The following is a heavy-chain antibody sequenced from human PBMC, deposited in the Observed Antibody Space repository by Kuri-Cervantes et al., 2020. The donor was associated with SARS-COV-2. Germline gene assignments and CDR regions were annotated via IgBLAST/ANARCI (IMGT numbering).Heavy chain of an antibody. J-gene: IGHJ1*01. Sequence: GESLKISCAASGFTFSSYAMSWVRQAPGKGLEWVSAISGSGGSTYYADSVKGRFTISRDNSKNTLYLQMNSLRAEDTAVYYCAKGILPTWGSYYFKGEYFQHWGQGTLVTVSS. CDR2: ISGSGGST. CDR3: AKGILPTWGSYYFKGEYFQH. CDR1: GFTFSSYA. D-gene: IGHD1-26*01. V-gene: IGHV3-23*01.